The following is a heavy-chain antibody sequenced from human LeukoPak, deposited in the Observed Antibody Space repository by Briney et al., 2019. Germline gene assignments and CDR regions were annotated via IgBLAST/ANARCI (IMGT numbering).Heavy chain of an antibody. CDR1: GYTFTSYD. D-gene: IGHD3-22*01. V-gene: IGHV1-18*01. J-gene: IGHJ4*02. CDR3: ARVHYDSSGYPSLDY. CDR2: ISAYNGNT. Sequence: GASVKVSCKASGYTFTSYDISWVRQAPGQGLEWMGWISAYNGNTNYAQKLQGRVTMTTDTSTSTAYMELRSLRSDDTAVYYCARVHYDSSGYPSLDYWGQGTLVTVSS.